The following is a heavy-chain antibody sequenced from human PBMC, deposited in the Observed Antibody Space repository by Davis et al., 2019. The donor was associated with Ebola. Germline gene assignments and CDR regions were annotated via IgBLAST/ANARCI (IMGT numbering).Heavy chain of an antibody. J-gene: IGHJ6*03. V-gene: IGHV4-61*08. CDR2: IYNRGTT. D-gene: IGHD1-26*01. CDR1: SGSVHSHVYS. CDR3: AALFSGSYLAYVDV. Sequence: MPSATLSLTCTVASGSVHSHVYSWHWIRQSPEKGLEWIGFIYNRGTTNYNPSLNSRVTISKDTSRNQFSLELRSVTAADTAVYYCAALFSGSYLAYVDVWGKGTTVTVS.